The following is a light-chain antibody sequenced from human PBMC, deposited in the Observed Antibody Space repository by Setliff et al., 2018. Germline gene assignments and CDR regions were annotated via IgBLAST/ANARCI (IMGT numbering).Light chain of an antibody. V-gene: IGLV3-21*04. CDR2: SDS. Sequence: ELTQPPSVSVAPGKTATITCGGNNIGSKGVHWYQQKPGQAPALVIYSDSDRPSGIPERISGSKSGNTATLTISRVEAGDEADYYCQVWDSRNDLNYVFGTGTKV. J-gene: IGLJ1*01. CDR3: QVWDSRNDLNYV. CDR1: NIGSKG.